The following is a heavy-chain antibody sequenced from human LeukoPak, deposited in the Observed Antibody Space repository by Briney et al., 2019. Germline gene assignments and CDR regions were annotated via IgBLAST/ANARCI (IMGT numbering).Heavy chain of an antibody. CDR3: ASTGSGSIADY. CDR2: IYTSGST. CDR1: GGSISSSSYY. V-gene: IGHV4-61*02. D-gene: IGHD3-10*01. J-gene: IGHJ4*02. Sequence: SETLSLTCTVSGGSISSSSYYWSWIRQPAGKGLEWIGRIYTSGSTNYNPSLKSRVTISVDTSKNQFSLKLSSVTAADTAVYYCASTGSGSIADYWGQGTLVTVSS.